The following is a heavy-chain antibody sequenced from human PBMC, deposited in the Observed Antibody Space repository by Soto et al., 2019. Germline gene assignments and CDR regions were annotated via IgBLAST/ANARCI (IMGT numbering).Heavy chain of an antibody. CDR2: ISAYNGNT. CDR3: AKIAVAGPYSFDP. J-gene: IGHJ5*02. V-gene: IGHV1-18*01. CDR1: GYTFTCYV. D-gene: IGHD6-19*01. Sequence: ASVKVSCKASGYTFTCYVISWVLQAPGQGLEWMGWISAYNGNTNYAQKLQGRVTMTTDTSTSTAYMELRSLRSDDTAVYYCAKIAVAGPYSFDPWGQGTLVTVSS.